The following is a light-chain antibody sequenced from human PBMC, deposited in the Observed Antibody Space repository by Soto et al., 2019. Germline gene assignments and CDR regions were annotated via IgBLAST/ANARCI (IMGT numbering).Light chain of an antibody. CDR2: EVS. V-gene: IGLV2-14*01. Sequence: AQPASVSGSPGPAIPLSCTGTSSDVGGYNYVSWYQQPPGKASKLMIYEVSNRPSGVANRFPGPKSGNTASLTISGLQAEDEADYYCSSYTSSSTYVFGTGPKVTAL. CDR1: SSDVGGYNY. J-gene: IGLJ1*01. CDR3: SSYTSSSTYV.